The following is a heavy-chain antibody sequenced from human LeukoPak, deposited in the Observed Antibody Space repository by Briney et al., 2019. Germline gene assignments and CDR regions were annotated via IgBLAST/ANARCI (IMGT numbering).Heavy chain of an antibody. CDR1: GGSFSGYY. CDR3: ARACRSSNCHNY. D-gene: IGHD2-2*02. CDR2: INHSGST. V-gene: IGHV4-34*01. J-gene: IGHJ4*02. Sequence: PSETLSLTCAVYGGSFSGYYWTWIRQAPGKGLEWIGEINHSGSTNYNPSLKTRVTLSVDTSKNQFSLKLSSVTAADTAVYYCARACRSSNCHNYWGQGTLVTVSS.